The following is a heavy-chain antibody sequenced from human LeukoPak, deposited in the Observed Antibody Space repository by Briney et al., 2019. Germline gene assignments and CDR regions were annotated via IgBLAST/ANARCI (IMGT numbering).Heavy chain of an antibody. V-gene: IGHV3-33*01. CDR1: GFTFSSYG. CDR3: VCLPDRGSSWVDFDY. D-gene: IGHD6-13*01. CDR2: IWYDGSNK. J-gene: IGHJ4*02. Sequence: PGGSLRLSCAASGFTFSSYGMHWVRQAPGKGLEWVAVIWYDGSNKYYADSVKGRFTISRDNSKNTLYLQMNSLRAEDTAVYYCVCLPDRGSSWVDFDYWGQGTLVTVSS.